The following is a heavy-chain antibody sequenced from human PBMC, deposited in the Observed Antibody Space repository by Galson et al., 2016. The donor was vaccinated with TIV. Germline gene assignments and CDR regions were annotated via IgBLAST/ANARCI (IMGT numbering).Heavy chain of an antibody. CDR3: ARSPADPQYSYYYIDV. CDR2: MYPGDSDT. Sequence: QSGAEVKKPGESLKISCKASGYTFTSLWIGWVRRVPGKGLEWMGIMYPGDSDTIYSPSFQGQVTMSADKSISTAYLQWSSLKASDSAIYYCARSPADPQYSYYYIDVWGKGTTVTVSS. V-gene: IGHV5-51*03. J-gene: IGHJ6*03. CDR1: GYTFTSLW.